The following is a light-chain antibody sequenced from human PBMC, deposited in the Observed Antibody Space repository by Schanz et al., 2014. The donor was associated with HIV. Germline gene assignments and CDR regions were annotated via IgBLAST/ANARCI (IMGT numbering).Light chain of an antibody. CDR2: QDN. CDR3: QAWDSSTAS. Sequence: SYELTQPPSVSVSPGQTASITCSGDKLGHKYASWYQQKSGQSPVLVISQDNKRPSGIPERFSGSNSGNTATLTISGTQAMDEADYYCQAWDSSTASFGGGTKVTVL. J-gene: IGLJ2*01. V-gene: IGLV3-1*01. CDR1: KLGHKY.